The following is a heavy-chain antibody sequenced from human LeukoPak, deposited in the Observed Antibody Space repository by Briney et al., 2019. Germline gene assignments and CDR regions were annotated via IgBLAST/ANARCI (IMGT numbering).Heavy chain of an antibody. J-gene: IGHJ4*02. CDR2: IYTSGST. V-gene: IGHV4-4*07. D-gene: IGHD4-11*01. CDR1: GGSISSYY. Sequence: PSETLSLTCTVSGGSISSYYWSWIRQPAGKGLEWIGRIYTSGSTNYNPPLKSRVTISVDTSKNQFSLKLSSVTAADTAVYYCARGSYSNRFDYWGQGTLVTVSS. CDR3: ARGSYSNRFDY.